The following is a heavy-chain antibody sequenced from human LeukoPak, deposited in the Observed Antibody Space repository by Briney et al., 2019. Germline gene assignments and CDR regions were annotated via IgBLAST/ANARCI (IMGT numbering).Heavy chain of an antibody. V-gene: IGHV3-49*03. CDR1: GFTFSSYD. J-gene: IGHJ4*02. CDR3: TRTRYSYGPY. D-gene: IGHD5-18*01. CDR2: IRSKAYGGTT. Sequence: PGGSLRLSCAASGFTFSSYDMSWFRQAPGKGLEWVGFIRSKAYGGTTEYAASVKGRFTISRDDSKSIAYLQMNSLKTEDTAVYYCTRTRYSYGPYWGQGTLVTVSS.